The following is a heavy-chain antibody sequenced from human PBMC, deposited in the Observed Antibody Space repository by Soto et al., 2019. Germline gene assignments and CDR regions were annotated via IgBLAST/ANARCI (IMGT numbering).Heavy chain of an antibody. CDR3: AKASSARGYYYFGMDV. Sequence: QVQLVESGGGVVQPGRSLRLSCAASGFTFSRYAMHWVRQAPGKGLAWVAVISYGGRETYYADSVMGRFTISRDNSKNTLYLQMNRLRTEDTAVYHCAKASSARGYYYFGMDVWGQGTTVIVSS. CDR2: ISYGGRET. CDR1: GFTFSRYA. D-gene: IGHD3-10*01. J-gene: IGHJ6*02. V-gene: IGHV3-30*18.